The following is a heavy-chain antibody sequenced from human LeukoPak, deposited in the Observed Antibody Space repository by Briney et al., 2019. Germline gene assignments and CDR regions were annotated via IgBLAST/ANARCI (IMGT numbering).Heavy chain of an antibody. J-gene: IGHJ2*01. Sequence: SETLSLTCTVSGGSISGYYWTWIRQPPGKKLEWIGYIYYSGSTNYNPSLKSRVTISLDTSKNQFSLKVNSVTAADTAVYCCARPNYADYGRFWYLDLWGRGTLVTVSS. CDR2: IYYSGST. D-gene: IGHD4-17*01. V-gene: IGHV4-59*01. CDR3: ARPNYADYGRFWYLDL. CDR1: GGSISGYY.